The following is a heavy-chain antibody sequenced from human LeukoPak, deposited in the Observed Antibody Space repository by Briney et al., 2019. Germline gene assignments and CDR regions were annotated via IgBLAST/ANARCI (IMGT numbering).Heavy chain of an antibody. V-gene: IGHV3-64*01. J-gene: IGHJ4*02. Sequence: GGSLRLSCAASGFTFSSYAMHWVRQAPGKGLEYVSAISSNGGSTYYANSVKGRFTTSRDNSKNTLYLQMNSLRAEDTAVYYCAKDLSPYASGSKTYDYWGQGTLVTVSS. D-gene: IGHD3-10*01. CDR3: AKDLSPYASGSKTYDY. CDR1: GFTFSSYA. CDR2: ISSNGGST.